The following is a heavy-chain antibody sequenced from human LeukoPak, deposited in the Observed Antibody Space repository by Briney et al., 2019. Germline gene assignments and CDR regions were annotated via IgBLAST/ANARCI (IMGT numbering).Heavy chain of an antibody. CDR1: GFAFSSYA. Sequence: GGSLRLSCAASGFAFSSYAMSWVRQPPGKGLEWVSAISGSGGSTYYADSVKGRFTISRDNSKNTLYLQMNSLRAEDTAVYYCAKERLGTTWYFDYWGQGTLVTVSS. CDR2: ISGSGGST. D-gene: IGHD1-14*01. CDR3: AKERLGTTWYFDY. V-gene: IGHV3-23*01. J-gene: IGHJ4*02.